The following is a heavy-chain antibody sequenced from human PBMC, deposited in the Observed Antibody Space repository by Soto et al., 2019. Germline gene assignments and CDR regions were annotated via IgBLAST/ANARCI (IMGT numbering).Heavy chain of an antibody. CDR1: GYTFTLYP. Sequence: QVQLVQSGPEVKKPGASVKVSCKASGYTFTLYPISWVRQAPGQGLEWLGWISTSNGNTKYAQKFQGRVTMTTDTSTSTVEMELRSLRSDDTALYCCVRELCSVETCLANWFGTWGQGTLVTVST. CDR3: VRELCSVETCLANWFGT. D-gene: IGHD2-15*01. V-gene: IGHV1-18*01. J-gene: IGHJ5*02. CDR2: ISTSNGNT.